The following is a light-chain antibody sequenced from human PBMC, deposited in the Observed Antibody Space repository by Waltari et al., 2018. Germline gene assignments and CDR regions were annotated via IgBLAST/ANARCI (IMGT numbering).Light chain of an antibody. Sequence: EIVLSQSPGTLSLSPGERATLSCRASQSIDRYYIAWYQQKSGQAPTLLIFNAAERAAGIPDRISGSGSGTEFTLTIDRVEPEDSAVFYCQQYETSPPTFGQGTK. V-gene: IGKV3-20*01. CDR2: NAA. CDR1: QSIDRYY. CDR3: QQYETSPPT. J-gene: IGKJ1*01.